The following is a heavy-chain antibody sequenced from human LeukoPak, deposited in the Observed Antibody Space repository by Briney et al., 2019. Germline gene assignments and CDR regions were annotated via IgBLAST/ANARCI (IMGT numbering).Heavy chain of an antibody. J-gene: IGHJ5*02. CDR1: GYSFTSYW. V-gene: IGHV5-51*01. D-gene: IGHD3-10*01. CDR3: ARLYGSGSYYRGAGWFDP. Sequence: GESLKISCKGSGYSFTSYWIGWVRQMPGKSLEWMGIIYPGDSDTRYSPSFQGQVTISADKSISTAYLQWSSLKASDTAMYYCARLYGSGSYYRGAGWFDPWGQGTLVTVSS. CDR2: IYPGDSDT.